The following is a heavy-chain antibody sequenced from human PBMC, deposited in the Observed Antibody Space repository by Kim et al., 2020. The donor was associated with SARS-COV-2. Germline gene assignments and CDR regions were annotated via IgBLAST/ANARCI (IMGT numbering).Heavy chain of an antibody. CDR1: GFTVSSNY. D-gene: IGHD3-22*01. V-gene: IGHV3-53*01. CDR3: ARGYYYDSSGGYD. CDR2: IYSGGST. J-gene: IGHJ4*02. Sequence: GGSLRLSCAASGFTVSSNYMSWVRQAPGKGLEWVSVIYSGGSTYYADSVKGRFTISRDNSKNTLYLQMNSLRAEDTAVYYCARGYYYDSSGGYDWGQGTLVTVSS.